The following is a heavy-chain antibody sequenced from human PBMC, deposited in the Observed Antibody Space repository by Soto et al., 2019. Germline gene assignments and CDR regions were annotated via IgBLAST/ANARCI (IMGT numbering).Heavy chain of an antibody. J-gene: IGHJ6*02. V-gene: IGHV4-31*03. CDR2: IYHSGYT. D-gene: IGHD1-26*01. Sequence: SETLSLTCTVSGGSISSGGYYWTWFRQHPGKGLEWIAYIYHSGYTFYNPSLKSRVTMSVDTSKNQFSLKLRSVTAADTAVYYCAKWEGLGSDYYYYAMDVWGQGTTVTVSS. CDR3: AKWEGLGSDYYYYAMDV. CDR1: GGSISSGGYY.